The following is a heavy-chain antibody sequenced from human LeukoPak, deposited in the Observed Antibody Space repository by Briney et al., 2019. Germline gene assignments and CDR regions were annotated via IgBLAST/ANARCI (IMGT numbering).Heavy chain of an antibody. J-gene: IGHJ4*02. CDR1: GYTFTGYY. CDR3: ARDLDGYNYDY. Sequence: GASVKVSCKASGYTFTGYYLHWVRQAPGQGLAWMGWINPNTGGTNYAQKFQGRVTMTRDTSISTAYMELSRLRSDHSAVYYCARDLDGYNYDYWGQGTLVSVSS. D-gene: IGHD5-24*01. V-gene: IGHV1-2*02. CDR2: INPNTGGT.